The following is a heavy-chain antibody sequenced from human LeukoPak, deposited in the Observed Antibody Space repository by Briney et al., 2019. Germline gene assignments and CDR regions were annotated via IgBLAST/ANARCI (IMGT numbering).Heavy chain of an antibody. CDR3: ARAADYGDFDY. D-gene: IGHD4-17*01. Sequence: GSSVKVYCKASGGTFSSYAISWVRQAPGQGLEWMGRIIPILGIANYAQKFQGRVTITADKSTSTAYMELSSLRSEDTAVYYCARAADYGDFDYWGQGTLVTVSS. V-gene: IGHV1-69*04. CDR1: GGTFSSYA. CDR2: IIPILGIA. J-gene: IGHJ4*02.